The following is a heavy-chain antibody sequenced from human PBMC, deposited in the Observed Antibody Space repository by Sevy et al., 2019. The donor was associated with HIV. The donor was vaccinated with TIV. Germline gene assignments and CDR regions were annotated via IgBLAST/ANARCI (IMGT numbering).Heavy chain of an antibody. J-gene: IGHJ4*02. V-gene: IGHV1-24*01. D-gene: IGHD3-22*01. CDR3: ATTKDYYDSSGSPFDY. Sequence: APLKVSCKVSGYTLTQLSMHWVRQAPGKGLEWMGSFDPEDGETLYAQKFQGRVTMTEDTSTNTAYMELSSLRSEDTAVYYCATTKDYYDSSGSPFDYWGQGTLVTVSS. CDR1: GYTLTQLS. CDR2: FDPEDGET.